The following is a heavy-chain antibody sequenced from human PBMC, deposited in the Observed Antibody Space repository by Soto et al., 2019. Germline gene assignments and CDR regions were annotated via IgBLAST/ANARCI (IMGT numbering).Heavy chain of an antibody. V-gene: IGHV1-46*01. J-gene: IGHJ4*02. Sequence: QVQLVQSGAEVKKPGASVKVSCKASGYTFTSYYMHWVRQAPGQGLEWMGIINPSGGSTSYAQKLRGRLTKSRDTSTSTVYMELSRLRSEDTAVYYCARVGSWYFFDYWGQGTLVTVSS. D-gene: IGHD6-13*01. CDR1: GYTFTSYY. CDR2: INPSGGST. CDR3: ARVGSWYFFDY.